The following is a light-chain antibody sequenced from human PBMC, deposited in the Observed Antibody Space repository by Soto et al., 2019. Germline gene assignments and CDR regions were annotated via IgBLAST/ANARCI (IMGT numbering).Light chain of an antibody. J-gene: IGKJ4*01. V-gene: IGKV1-39*01. CDR1: QSISSY. CDR2: AAS. CDR3: QQSYSTPPT. Sequence: DIQMTQSPSSLSASVGDRVTITCRASQSISSYLNWYQQKPGKAPKPLIYAASSLQSGVPSRSSGSGSGTDFTLTISSLQPEDFASYYCQQSYSTPPTFGGGTKVDIK.